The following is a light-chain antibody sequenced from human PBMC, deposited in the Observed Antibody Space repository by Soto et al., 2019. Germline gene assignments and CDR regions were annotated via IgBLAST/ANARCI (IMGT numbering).Light chain of an antibody. CDR1: SGDVGGYNL. CDR3: CSYAGNSEV. Sequence: QSVLTQPASVSGSPGQSITIPCTGTSGDVGGYNLVSWYQQHPGKAPKLMIYEVTERPSGVSNRFSGSKSGNTASPTISGLQPDDEADYYCCSYAGNSEVFGTGTKVTVL. V-gene: IGLV2-23*02. CDR2: EVT. J-gene: IGLJ1*01.